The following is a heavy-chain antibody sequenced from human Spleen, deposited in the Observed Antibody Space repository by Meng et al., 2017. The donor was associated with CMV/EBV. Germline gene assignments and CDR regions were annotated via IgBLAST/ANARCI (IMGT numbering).Heavy chain of an antibody. CDR3: ARDLIAGNHGFYYYYGMDV. CDR2: ISSSGSTI. V-gene: IGHV3-48*04. D-gene: IGHD1-14*01. CDR1: GFTFSSYS. Sequence: GGSLRLSCAASGFTFSSYSMNWVRQAPGKGLEWASYISSSGSTIYYADSVKGRFTISRDNAKNSLYLQMNSLRAEDTAVYYCARDLIAGNHGFYYYYGMDVWGQGTTVTVSS. J-gene: IGHJ6*02.